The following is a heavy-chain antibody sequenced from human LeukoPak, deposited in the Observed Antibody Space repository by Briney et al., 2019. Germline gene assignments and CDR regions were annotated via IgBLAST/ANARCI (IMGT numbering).Heavy chain of an antibody. V-gene: IGHV1-46*01. CDR3: ARIRDGYNDAYDI. Sequence: ASVKVSCKASGYTFTNYYIHWVRQAPGQGLEWMGLINPGGDNTDYAQNFQGRVTMTRDTSTSAVYMGLSSLRSEDTAVYYCARIRDGYNDAYDIWGQGTMVTVSS. CDR1: GYTFTNYY. D-gene: IGHD5-24*01. J-gene: IGHJ3*02. CDR2: INPGGDNT.